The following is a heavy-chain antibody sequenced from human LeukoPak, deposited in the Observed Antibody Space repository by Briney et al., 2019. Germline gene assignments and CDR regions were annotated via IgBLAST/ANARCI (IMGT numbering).Heavy chain of an antibody. D-gene: IGHD4-17*01. CDR3: AKDLNPYDYGDYFDY. CDR2: ISGSGGST. J-gene: IGHJ4*02. CDR1: GFTFSSYA. V-gene: IGHV3-23*01. Sequence: GGSLGLSCAASGFTFSSYAMSWVRQAPGKGLEWVSAISGSGGSTYYADSVKGRFTISRDNSKNTLYLQMNSLRAEDTAVYYCAKDLNPYDYGDYFDYWGQGTLVTVSS.